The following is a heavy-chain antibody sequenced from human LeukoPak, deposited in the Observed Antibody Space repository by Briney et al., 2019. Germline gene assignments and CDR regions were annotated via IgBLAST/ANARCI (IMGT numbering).Heavy chain of an antibody. V-gene: IGHV3-53*01. CDR1: GFTVSSNY. CDR2: IYSGDGT. J-gene: IGHJ4*02. D-gene: IGHD3-10*01. CDR3: ARDERGPAY. Sequence: GGSLRLSCAASGFTVSSNYMSWVRQAPGKGLEWVSVIYSGDGTFYADSVKGRFTISRDNLKNTLYLQMNSLRAEDTAVYYCARDERGPAYWGQGTLVTVSS.